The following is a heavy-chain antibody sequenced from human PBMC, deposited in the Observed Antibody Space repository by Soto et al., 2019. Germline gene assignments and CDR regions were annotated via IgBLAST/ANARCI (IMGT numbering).Heavy chain of an antibody. V-gene: IGHV5-10-1*01. J-gene: IGHJ6*02. CDR3: ARLSYYNYGMDV. CDR1: GNSFTGHW. Sequence: GESLKISCKGSGNSFTGHWISWVRQMPGKGLEWMGRIDPSDSYTNYSPSFQGHVTISVDKSITTAYLQWSSLKASDTAMYYCARLSYYNYGMDVWGQGXTVTVYS. CDR2: IDPSDSYT.